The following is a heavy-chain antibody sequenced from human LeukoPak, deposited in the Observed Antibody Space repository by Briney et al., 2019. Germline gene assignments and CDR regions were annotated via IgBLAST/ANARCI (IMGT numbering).Heavy chain of an antibody. V-gene: IGHV4-59*01. D-gene: IGHD3-10*01. CDR3: ARLRTMALDY. CDR2: ICYSGST. CDR1: GGSISSYY. Sequence: SETLSLTCTVSGGSISSYYWSWIRQPPGKGLEWIGYICYSGSTNYNPSLKSRVTISVDTSKNQFSLKLSSVTAADTAVYYCARLRTMALDYWGQGTLVTVSS. J-gene: IGHJ4*02.